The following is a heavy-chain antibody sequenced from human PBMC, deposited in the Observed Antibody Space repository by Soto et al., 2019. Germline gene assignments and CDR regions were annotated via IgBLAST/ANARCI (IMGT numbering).Heavy chain of an antibody. CDR1: GAALNSGKYY. J-gene: IGHJ5*02. D-gene: IGHD2-21*01. CDR3: ARLRIATNNYKWFDP. V-gene: IGHV4-31*03. CDR2: IYVTGAV. Sequence: SGTLSLTCSVSGAALNSGKYYWSWIRQVPGKGLEWIGHIYVTGAVDYNPSLRDRITISQDTSERQFSLNLRLVTAADTAVYYCARLRIATNNYKWFDPWGQGTLVTVSS.